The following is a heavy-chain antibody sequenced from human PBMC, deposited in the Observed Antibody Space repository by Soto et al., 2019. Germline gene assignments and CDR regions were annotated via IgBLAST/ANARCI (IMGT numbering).Heavy chain of an antibody. V-gene: IGHV3-7*01. CDR2: TTQDGNEK. D-gene: IGHD6-19*01. J-gene: IGHJ5*02. Sequence: GGSLRLSCASSGFAFSPYYMSWVRQAPGKGLEWLAMTTQDGNEKHYADSVKGRFTISRDNAKNSLYLQMNSLRAEDTAVYYCARDPDSSGWYNWFDPWGQGTLVTVSS. CDR3: ARDPDSSGWYNWFDP. CDR1: GFAFSPYY.